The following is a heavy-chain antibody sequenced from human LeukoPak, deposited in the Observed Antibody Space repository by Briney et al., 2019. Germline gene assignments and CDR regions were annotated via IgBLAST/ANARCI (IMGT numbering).Heavy chain of an antibody. CDR3: AREARRNYYDSSGPIDY. D-gene: IGHD3-22*01. CDR2: INPSGGST. V-gene: IGHV1-46*01. J-gene: IGHJ4*02. CDR1: GYTFTSYY. Sequence: ASVKVSCKASGYTFTSYYMHWVRQAPGQGPEWMGIINPSGGSTSYAQKFQGRVTMTRDMSTSTVYMELSSLRSEDTAVYYCAREARRNYYDSSGPIDYWGQGTLVTVSS.